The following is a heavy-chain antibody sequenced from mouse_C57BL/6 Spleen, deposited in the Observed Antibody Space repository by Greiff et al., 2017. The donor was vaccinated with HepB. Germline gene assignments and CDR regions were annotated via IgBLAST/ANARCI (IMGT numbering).Heavy chain of an antibody. Sequence: QVQLKQPGAELVKPGASVKMSCKASGYTFTSYWITWVKQRPGQGLEWIGDIYPGSGSTNYNEKFKSKATLTVDTSSSTAYMQLSSLTSEDSAVYYCARYGGYYYYFDYWGQGTTLTVSS. CDR3: ARYGGYYYYFDY. D-gene: IGHD2-3*01. V-gene: IGHV1-55*01. CDR2: IYPGSGST. J-gene: IGHJ2*01. CDR1: GYTFTSYW.